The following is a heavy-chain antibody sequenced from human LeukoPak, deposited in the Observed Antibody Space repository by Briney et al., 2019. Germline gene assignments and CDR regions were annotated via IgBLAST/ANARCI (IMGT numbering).Heavy chain of an antibody. CDR2: INPSGGST. D-gene: IGHD5-24*01. CDR3: ARGRWLQTHFDY. Sequence: ASVKVSCKASGYTFTSYYMHWVRQAPGQGLEWMGIINPSGGSTSYAQKLQGRVTMTTDTSTSTAYMELRSLRSDDTAVYYCARGRWLQTHFDYWGQGTLVTVSS. J-gene: IGHJ4*02. V-gene: IGHV1-46*01. CDR1: GYTFTSYY.